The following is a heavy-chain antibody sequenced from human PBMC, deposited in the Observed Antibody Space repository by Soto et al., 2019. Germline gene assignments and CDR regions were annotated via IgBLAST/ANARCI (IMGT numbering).Heavy chain of an antibody. CDR2: ISYDGSVK. CDR1: GFTFSSYG. V-gene: IGHV3-30*03. Sequence: QVQLVESGGGVVQPGRSLRLSCAASGFTFSSYGMHWVRQAPGKGLEWVAVISYDGSVKYYADSVKGRFTISRDNSKNTLYLQMNSLRAEDTAVYYCAGEVASGYWGQGTLVTVSS. CDR3: AGEVASGY. J-gene: IGHJ4*02. D-gene: IGHD2-21*01.